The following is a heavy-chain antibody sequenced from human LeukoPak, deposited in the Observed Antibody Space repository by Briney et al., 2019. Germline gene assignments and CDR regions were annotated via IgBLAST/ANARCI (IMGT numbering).Heavy chain of an antibody. Sequence: PGGSLRLSCAASGFTFSSYAMSWVRQAPGKGLEWVSAISGSGGRTYYADSVKGRFTISRDNSKNTLYLQMNSLRAEDTAVYYCARLHGGYKGYFDYWGQGTLVTVSS. CDR2: ISGSGGRT. CDR3: ARLHGGYKGYFDY. CDR1: GFTFSSYA. J-gene: IGHJ4*02. D-gene: IGHD5-18*01. V-gene: IGHV3-23*01.